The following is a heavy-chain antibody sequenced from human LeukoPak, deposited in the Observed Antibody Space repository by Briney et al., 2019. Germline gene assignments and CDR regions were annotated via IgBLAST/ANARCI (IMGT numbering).Heavy chain of an antibody. J-gene: IGHJ4*02. V-gene: IGHV3-30*04. CDR1: GFTFSSYA. CDR3: AGAGFDY. Sequence: PGRSLRLSCAAPGFTFSSYAMHWVRQAPGKGLEWVAVISYDGSNKYYADSVKGRFTISRDNSKNTLYLQMNSLRAEDTAVYYCAGAGFDYWGQGTLVTVSS. CDR2: ISYDGSNK. D-gene: IGHD3-16*01.